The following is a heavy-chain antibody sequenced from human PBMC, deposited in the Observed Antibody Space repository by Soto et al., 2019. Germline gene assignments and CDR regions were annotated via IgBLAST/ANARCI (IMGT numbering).Heavy chain of an antibody. CDR2: IYYSGST. V-gene: IGHV4-59*01. Sequence: SETLSLTCTVSGGSISSYYWSWIRQPPGKGLEWIGYIYYSGSTNYNPSLKSRVTISVDTSKNQFSLKLSSVTAADTAVYYCARDRPYCSSTSCYYDAFDIWGQGTMVTVS. CDR3: ARDRPYCSSTSCYYDAFDI. CDR1: GGSISSYY. J-gene: IGHJ3*02. D-gene: IGHD2-2*01.